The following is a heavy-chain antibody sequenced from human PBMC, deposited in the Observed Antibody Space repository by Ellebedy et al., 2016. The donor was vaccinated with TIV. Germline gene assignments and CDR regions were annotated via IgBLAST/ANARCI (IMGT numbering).Heavy chain of an antibody. Sequence: ASVKVSCKASGYTFTGYYLHWVRRAPGQGLEWMGWISPDSGGTNYAQKFQGRVTMTRDTSITTAYMELSRLRSDDTAVYYCARVRGSIVLDYWGQGTVVTVSS. D-gene: IGHD3-10*01. CDR2: ISPDSGGT. CDR1: GYTFTGYY. V-gene: IGHV1-2*02. J-gene: IGHJ4*02. CDR3: ARVRGSIVLDY.